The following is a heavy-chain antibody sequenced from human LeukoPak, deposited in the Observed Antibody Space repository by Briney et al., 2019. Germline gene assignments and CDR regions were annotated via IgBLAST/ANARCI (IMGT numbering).Heavy chain of an antibody. CDR1: GFTFSSYS. Sequence: KPGGSLRLSCAASGFTFSSYSMNWVRQAPGKGLEWVSSISSSSSYIYYADSVKGRFTISRDNAKNSLYLQMNSLRAEDTAVYYCARISLGWFGELRNWFDPWGQGTLVTVSS. CDR2: ISSSSSYI. CDR3: ARISLGWFGELRNWFDP. V-gene: IGHV3-21*01. D-gene: IGHD3-10*01. J-gene: IGHJ5*02.